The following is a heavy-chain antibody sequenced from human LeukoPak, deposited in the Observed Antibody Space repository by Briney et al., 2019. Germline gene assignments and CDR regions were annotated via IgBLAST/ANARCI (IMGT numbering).Heavy chain of an antibody. CDR1: GYTFTGYY. D-gene: IGHD6-13*01. Sequence: ASVKVSCKAFGYTFTGYYMHWVRQAPGQGLEWMGWINPNSGGTNYAQKFQGWVTMTRDTSISTAYMELSRLRSDDTAVYYCAVGYSSSWYLIDYWGQGTLVTVSS. J-gene: IGHJ4*02. CDR3: AVGYSSSWYLIDY. V-gene: IGHV1-2*04. CDR2: INPNSGGT.